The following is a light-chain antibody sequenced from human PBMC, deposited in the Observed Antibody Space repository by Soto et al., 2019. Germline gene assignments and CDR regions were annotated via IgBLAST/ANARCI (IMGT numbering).Light chain of an antibody. CDR2: EGN. Sequence: QSVLTQPASVSGSPGQSITISCTGTSSDVGNYNLVSWYQQHPGKAPKLMIYEGNKRPSGVSNRFSGSKSVNTASLTISGLKAEDEANYYCCSYAGSSTWVFGGGTKLTVL. CDR1: SSDVGNYNL. J-gene: IGLJ3*02. CDR3: CSYAGSSTWV. V-gene: IGLV2-23*01.